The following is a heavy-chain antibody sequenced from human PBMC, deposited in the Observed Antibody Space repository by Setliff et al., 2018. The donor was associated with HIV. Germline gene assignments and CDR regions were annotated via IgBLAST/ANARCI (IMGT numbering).Heavy chain of an antibody. Sequence: GSLKISCKGSGYSFSNYYIGWVRQMPGKGLECMGVIYPGDFDTRYSPSFQGQVTISADKSISTAYLQWSSLKASDTAIYYCVRLFKGGRYYYDSSGYLSCMDVWGKGTTVTVSS. D-gene: IGHD3-22*01. CDR2: IYPGDFDT. J-gene: IGHJ6*03. CDR1: GYSFSNYY. CDR3: VRLFKGGRYYYDSSGYLSCMDV. V-gene: IGHV5-51*01.